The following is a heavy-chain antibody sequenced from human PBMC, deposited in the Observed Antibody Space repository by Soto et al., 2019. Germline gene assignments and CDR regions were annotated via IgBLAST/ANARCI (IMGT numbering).Heavy chain of an antibody. CDR2: ISGSGGNT. D-gene: IGHD1-26*01. CDR1: GFTFSSYA. Sequence: EVQLLESGGSLVQPGGSLRLSCAASGFTFSSYAMTWVRQAPGKGLEWVSAISGSGGNTYYADSVKGRFTISRDNSKNPLYLQMNSLRAEDTAVYFCAKDSGKWELLTLDYWGQGTLVTVSS. J-gene: IGHJ4*02. V-gene: IGHV3-23*01. CDR3: AKDSGKWELLTLDY.